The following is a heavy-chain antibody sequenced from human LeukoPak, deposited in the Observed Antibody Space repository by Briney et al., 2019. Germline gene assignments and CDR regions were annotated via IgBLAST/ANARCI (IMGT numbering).Heavy chain of an antibody. CDR2: IIPIFGTA. J-gene: IGHJ4*02. V-gene: IGHV1-69*13. CDR3: ASFESETDYYDSSGSLWYYFDY. Sequence: SVKVSCKASGGTFSSYAISWVRQAPGQGLEWMGGIIPIFGTAYYAQKFQGRVTITADESTSTAYMELSSLRSEDTAVYYCASFESETDYYDSSGSLWYYFDYWGQGTLVTVSS. D-gene: IGHD3-22*01. CDR1: GGTFSSYA.